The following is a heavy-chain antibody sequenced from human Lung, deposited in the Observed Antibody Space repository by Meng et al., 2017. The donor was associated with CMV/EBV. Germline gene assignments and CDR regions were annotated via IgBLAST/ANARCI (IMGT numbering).Heavy chain of an antibody. Sequence: GGSLRLSCAASGFTFSSYSMNWVRQAPGKGLGWVSSISSSSSNIYYADSVKGRFTISRDNAKNSLYLQMNSLRAEDTAVYYCARDDYGAGSYYNGAWFDTWGQGTLVTVSS. CDR3: ARDDYGAGSYYNGAWFDT. V-gene: IGHV3-21*01. D-gene: IGHD3-10*01. CDR2: ISSSSSNI. CDR1: GFTFSSYS. J-gene: IGHJ5*02.